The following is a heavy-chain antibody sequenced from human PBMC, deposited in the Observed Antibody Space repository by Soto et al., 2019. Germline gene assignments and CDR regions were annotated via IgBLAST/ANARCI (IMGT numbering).Heavy chain of an antibody. CDR2: ISRGGSST. D-gene: IGHD6-6*01. CDR3: AKDKRYSSSSRPSPHYAMDV. J-gene: IGHJ6*02. CDR1: QFTFSFYA. V-gene: IGHV3-23*01. Sequence: GGSLRLSCAASQFTFSFYAMSWVRQAPGKGLEWVSSISRGGSSTYYADSVKGRFTISRDNSKNTLYLQMNGLRAEDTALYYCAKDKRYSSSSRPSPHYAMDVWGQGTTVTVSS.